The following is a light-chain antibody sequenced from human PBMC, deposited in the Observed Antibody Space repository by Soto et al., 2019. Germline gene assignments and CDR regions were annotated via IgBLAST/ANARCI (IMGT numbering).Light chain of an antibody. CDR3: SSYTSISTYV. CDR1: SSDVGGYNF. V-gene: IGLV2-14*01. J-gene: IGLJ1*01. CDR2: DVT. Sequence: SALTQPASVSGSPGQSITISCTGTSSDVGGYNFVSWYQQHPDKAPKLMIYDVTNRPSGVSNRFSGSKSGNTASLTISGLQAEDEADYYCSSYTSISTYVFGTG.